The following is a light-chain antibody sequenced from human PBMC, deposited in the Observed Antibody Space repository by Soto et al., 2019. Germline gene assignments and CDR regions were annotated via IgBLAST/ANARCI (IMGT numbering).Light chain of an antibody. CDR2: EGN. V-gene: IGLV2-23*01. CDR1: SSDVGSYNL. J-gene: IGLJ2*01. Sequence: QSALTQHASVSGSPGQSITISCTGTSSDVGSYNLVSWYQQHPGKAPKLMIYEGNKRPSGVSNRFSASKSGNTASLTISGLQAEDEADYYCCACAGSHTLVFGGGTQLTVL. CDR3: CACAGSHTLV.